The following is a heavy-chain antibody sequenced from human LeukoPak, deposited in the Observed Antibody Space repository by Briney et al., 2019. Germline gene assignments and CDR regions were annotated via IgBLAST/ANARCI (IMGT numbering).Heavy chain of an antibody. CDR3: AGDYGSGSYYNEPGMDV. CDR1: GFTFSSYS. Sequence: GGSLRLSCAASGFTFSSYSMNWVRQAPGKGLEWVSYISSSSTIYYADSVKGRFTISRDNAKNSLYLQMNSLRAEDTAVYYCAGDYGSGSYYNEPGMDVWGQGTTVTVSS. V-gene: IGHV3-48*04. CDR2: ISSSSTI. D-gene: IGHD3-10*01. J-gene: IGHJ6*02.